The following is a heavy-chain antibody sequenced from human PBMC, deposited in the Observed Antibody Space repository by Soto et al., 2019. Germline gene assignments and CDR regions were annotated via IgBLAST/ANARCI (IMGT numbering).Heavy chain of an antibody. Sequence: QVQLQESGPGLVKPSETLSLTCTVSGGSISSYYWSWIRQPPGKGLEWIGYIYYSGSTNYNPSLTSRVTISVDTSKNQFSLKLSSVTAADTAVYYCARLRSYYYDSSGPIDYWGQGTLVTVSS. CDR2: IYYSGST. D-gene: IGHD3-22*01. CDR1: GGSISSYY. CDR3: ARLRSYYYDSSGPIDY. V-gene: IGHV4-59*08. J-gene: IGHJ4*02.